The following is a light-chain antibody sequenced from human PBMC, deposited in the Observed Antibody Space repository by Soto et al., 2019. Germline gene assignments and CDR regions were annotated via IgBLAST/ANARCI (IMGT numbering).Light chain of an antibody. J-gene: IGLJ1*01. CDR2: EVS. CDR3: SSYTSSRDYV. CDR1: LSDVGGYNY. V-gene: IGLV2-14*01. Sequence: QSVLTKPPSSSGSPGQSITISCTGTLSDVGGYNYVSWYQQQSGKAPKLMIHEVSNRPSGVSNRFSGSKSGNTASLTISGLQAEDEADYYCSSYTSSRDYVFGIGTKV.